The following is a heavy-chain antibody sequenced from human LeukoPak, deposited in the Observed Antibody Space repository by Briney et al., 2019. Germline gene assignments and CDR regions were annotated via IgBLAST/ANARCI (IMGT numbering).Heavy chain of an antibody. CDR3: ARGYCSGGSCSRGY. Sequence: GGSLRLSCAASGFTFSGYWMSWVRQDPGKGLEGVAKINEDGSERYYADSVKGRFTISRDNAKNSLYLQLNSLRAEDTAVYYCARGYCSGGSCSRGYWGQGTLVTVSS. V-gene: IGHV3-7*04. J-gene: IGHJ4*02. CDR2: INEDGSER. D-gene: IGHD2-15*01. CDR1: GFTFSGYW.